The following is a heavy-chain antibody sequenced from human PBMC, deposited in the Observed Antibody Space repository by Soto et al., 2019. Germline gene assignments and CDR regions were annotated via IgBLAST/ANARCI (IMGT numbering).Heavy chain of an antibody. CDR1: GDSISTDNW. V-gene: IGHV4-4*02. D-gene: IGHD6-19*01. CDR2: IYHSGIT. Sequence: QVQLQESGPGLVKPSWTLSLICAISGDSISTDNWWHWVRQPPKKGPEWIGEIYHSGITNYNPSLEGRVTWSVNKSKNQFSLILNFVTDADTAVYYCARDYVGDGSGSFDLWGQGALVTVSS. J-gene: IGHJ4*02. CDR3: ARDYVGDGSGSFDL.